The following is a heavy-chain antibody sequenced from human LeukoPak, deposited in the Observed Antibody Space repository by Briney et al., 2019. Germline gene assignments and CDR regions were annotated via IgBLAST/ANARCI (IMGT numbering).Heavy chain of an antibody. CDR2: IYHSGST. CDR3: ARTYDPYYYYYMDV. CDR1: GYSISSGYY. V-gene: IGHV4-38-2*02. D-gene: IGHD3-3*01. Sequence: PSETLSLTCTVSGYSISSGYYWGWIRQPPGKGLEWIGSIYHSGSTYYNPSLKSRDTISVDTSKSQFSLKLSSVTAADTAVYYCARTYDPYYYYYMDVWGKGTTVTVSS. J-gene: IGHJ6*03.